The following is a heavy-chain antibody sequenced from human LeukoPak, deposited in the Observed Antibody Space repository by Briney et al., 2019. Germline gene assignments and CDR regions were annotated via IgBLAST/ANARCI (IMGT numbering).Heavy chain of an antibody. CDR3: ARDQADTAMVPPYFDY. D-gene: IGHD5-18*01. J-gene: IGHJ4*02. CDR2: ISSSSSYI. CDR1: GFTFSSYS. Sequence: AGSLRLSCAASGFTFSSYSMNWVRQAPGKGLEWVSSISSSSSYIYYADSVKGRFTISRDNAKNSLYLQMNSLRAEDTAVYYCARDQADTAMVPPYFDYWGQGTLVTVSS. V-gene: IGHV3-21*01.